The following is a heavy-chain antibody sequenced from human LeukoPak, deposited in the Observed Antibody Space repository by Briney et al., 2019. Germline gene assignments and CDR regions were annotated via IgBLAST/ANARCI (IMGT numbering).Heavy chain of an antibody. J-gene: IGHJ4*02. V-gene: IGHV4-30-2*01. Sequence: PSQTLSLTCAVSGGSISSGGYSWSWIRQPPGKGLEWIGYIYHSGSTYYNPSLKSRVTVSVDRSKNQFSLKLSSVTAADTAVYYCASENCSGGSCLFDYWGQGTLVTVSS. CDR3: ASENCSGGSCLFDY. CDR1: GGSISSGGYS. CDR2: IYHSGST. D-gene: IGHD2-15*01.